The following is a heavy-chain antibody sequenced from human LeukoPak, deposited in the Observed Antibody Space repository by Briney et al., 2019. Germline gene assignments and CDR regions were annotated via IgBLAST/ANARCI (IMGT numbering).Heavy chain of an antibody. Sequence: ASVKVSCKASGYTFTSYYMYWVRQAPGQGLEWMGIVNPSGGSTNYAQKFQGRVTMTRDTSASTVYMELSSLRSEDTAVYYCARDSPAQSAAQDWGQGTLVTVSS. D-gene: IGHD6-25*01. J-gene: IGHJ4*02. CDR3: ARDSPAQSAAQD. CDR1: GYTFTSYY. V-gene: IGHV1-46*01. CDR2: VNPSGGST.